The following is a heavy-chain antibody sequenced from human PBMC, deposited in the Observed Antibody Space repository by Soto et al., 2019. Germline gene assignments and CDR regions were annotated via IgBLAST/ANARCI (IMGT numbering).Heavy chain of an antibody. CDR2: ISADNGNT. Sequence: GASVKVSCKASGYTFRSYGISWVRQAPGQGLEWMGWISADNGNTNYAQKFQGRVTMTTDTSTSTAYMELRSLRSDDTAVYYCARDPRNIAMVDWGQGSLVTVSS. CDR1: GYTFRSYG. D-gene: IGHD5-18*01. V-gene: IGHV1-18*04. CDR3: ARDPRNIAMVD. J-gene: IGHJ4*02.